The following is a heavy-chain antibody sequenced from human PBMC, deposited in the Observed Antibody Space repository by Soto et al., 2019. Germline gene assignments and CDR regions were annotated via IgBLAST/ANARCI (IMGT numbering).Heavy chain of an antibody. CDR3: ARGSLRGGNWYFDL. V-gene: IGHV6-1*01. CDR2: TYYRSKWYN. Sequence: QEQLQQSGPGLVKPSQTLSLTCAISGDSVSKNSATWNWIRQSPARGLEWLGRTYYRSKWYNDYAESVKGRLTNNPDSSKNQCSLQLNSVTTEDTAVYYCARGSLRGGNWYFDLWGRGTVVTVSS. J-gene: IGHJ2*01. CDR1: GDSVSKNSAT. D-gene: IGHD3-16*01.